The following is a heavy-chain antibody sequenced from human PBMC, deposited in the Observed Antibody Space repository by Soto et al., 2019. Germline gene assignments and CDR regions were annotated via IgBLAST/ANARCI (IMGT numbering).Heavy chain of an antibody. CDR3: ARPYGRSYAMDV. V-gene: IGHV5-51*01. CDR1: GYSFTTYW. J-gene: IGHJ6*01. CDR2: IYPSDSDT. D-gene: IGHD2-15*01. Sequence: VESLTISCKGSGYSFTTYWIAWVPQMPGKGLEWMGIIYPSDSDTRYSPSFQGQVTISADKSISTAYLQWSSLKASDTAMYYCARPYGRSYAMDVWGQGTTVTVSS.